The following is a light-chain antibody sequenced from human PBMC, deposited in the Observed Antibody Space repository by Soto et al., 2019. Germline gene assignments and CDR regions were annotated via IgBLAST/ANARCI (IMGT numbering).Light chain of an antibody. V-gene: IGKV3-11*01. Sequence: EIELTQSPATLSLSPGERATLSCRASQSVSSYLAWYQQKPGQAPRLLIYDASNRATGIPARFSGSGSGTNFTLTFSSLEPEDFAVYYCQQRSNWTQITFGGGTKVEIK. CDR3: QQRSNWTQIT. CDR2: DAS. J-gene: IGKJ4*01. CDR1: QSVSSY.